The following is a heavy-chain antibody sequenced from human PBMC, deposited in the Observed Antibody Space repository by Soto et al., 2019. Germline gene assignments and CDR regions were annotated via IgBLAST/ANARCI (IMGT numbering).Heavy chain of an antibody. J-gene: IGHJ4*02. CDR2: ICNSGST. D-gene: IGHD5-12*01. CDR1: GDSLSRADYC. CDR3: AREESGLFDY. Sequence: QVQLQESGPGLVKPSQTLSLTCTVSGDSLSRADYCWSWIRQAPGKGLEWIGYICNSGSTYHNPSLKSRTSMSVDTSKKQFSLTLTSVTAADTAVYYCAREESGLFDYWGQGRLVTVSS. V-gene: IGHV4-30-4*08.